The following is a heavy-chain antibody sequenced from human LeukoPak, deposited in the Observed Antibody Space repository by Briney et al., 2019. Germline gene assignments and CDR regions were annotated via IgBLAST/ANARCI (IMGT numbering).Heavy chain of an antibody. CDR2: ISAYNGNT. J-gene: IGHJ5*02. Sequence: ASVKVSCKASGYTFTSYGISWVRQAPGQGLEWMGWISAYNGNTNYAQKLQGRVTMTTDTSTSTAYMELRSLRSDDTAVYYCARNTYYYDSSGYYYEGWFDPWGQGTLVTVSA. D-gene: IGHD3-22*01. V-gene: IGHV1-18*01. CDR3: ARNTYYYDSSGYYYEGWFDP. CDR1: GYTFTSYG.